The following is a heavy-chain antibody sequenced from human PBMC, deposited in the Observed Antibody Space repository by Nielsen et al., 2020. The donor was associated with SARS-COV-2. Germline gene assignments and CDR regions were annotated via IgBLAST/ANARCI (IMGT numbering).Heavy chain of an antibody. Sequence: SETLSLTCTASGGSISSYYWSWIRQPPGKGLEWIGYIYYSGSTNYNPSLKSRVTISVDTSKNQFSLKLSSVTAADTAVYYCAIMRTYSSSSNWFDPWGQGTLVTVSS. CDR2: IYYSGST. CDR3: AIMRTYSSSSNWFDP. D-gene: IGHD6-6*01. V-gene: IGHV4-59*13. J-gene: IGHJ5*02. CDR1: GGSISSYY.